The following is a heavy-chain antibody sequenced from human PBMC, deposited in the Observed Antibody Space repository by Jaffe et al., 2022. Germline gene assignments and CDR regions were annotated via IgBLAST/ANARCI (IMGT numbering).Heavy chain of an antibody. V-gene: IGHV1-3*01. CDR2: INAGNGNT. D-gene: IGHD3-10*02. J-gene: IGHJ4*02. CDR3: VRENGSENSYVAFDY. Sequence: QVQLVQSGAEVKKPGASVKVSCKASGYTFINYAIHWMRQAPGQRLEWMGWINAGNGNTMYSQRFQGRVTITRDTSASTAYMELSSLRSEDTAVYYCVRENGSENSYVAFDYWGQGTLVTVSS. CDR1: GYTFINYA.